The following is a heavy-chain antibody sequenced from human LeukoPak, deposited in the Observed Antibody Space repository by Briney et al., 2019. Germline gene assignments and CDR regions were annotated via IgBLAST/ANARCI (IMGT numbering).Heavy chain of an antibody. D-gene: IGHD3-10*01. V-gene: IGHV5-51*01. CDR3: ATYAGSSSKYFQN. CDR1: GYSLPYHW. CDR2: NYPGDSDS. J-gene: IGHJ1*01. Sequence: GESLKISRRGSGYSLPYHWIGWVRQMSGKGLEWLGINYPGDSDSRYSPSFQGQVTISDDKSISTAYLHWSSLKASDSAIYYCATYAGSSSKYFQNWGQGTLVTVSS.